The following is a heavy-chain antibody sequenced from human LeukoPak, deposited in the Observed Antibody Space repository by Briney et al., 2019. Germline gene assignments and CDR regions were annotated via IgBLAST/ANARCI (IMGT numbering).Heavy chain of an antibody. CDR1: GFSFSSYA. V-gene: IGHV3-23*01. CDR3: AKRSGYTTGWFFDF. J-gene: IGHJ4*02. CDR2: ISGSGDNT. D-gene: IGHD6-19*01. Sequence: PGGSLRLSCPASGFSFSSYAMSWVRQAPGKGLEWVSSISGSGDNTYYAESVKGRFTISRDNFKNTLFLQMNSLRAEDTAVFYCAKRSGYTTGWFFDFWGQGTLVTVSS.